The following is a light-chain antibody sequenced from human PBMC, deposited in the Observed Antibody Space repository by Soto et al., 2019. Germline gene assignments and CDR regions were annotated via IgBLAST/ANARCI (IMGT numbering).Light chain of an antibody. CDR1: QSITTY. V-gene: IGKV1-5*03. J-gene: IGKJ1*01. Sequence: DIQMTQSPSTLSASVGDRVTITCRASQSITTYLAWYQQKPGKAPKLLIYKASNLESGVPSRFSGSGSGTEFTLTISSLQPDDFAPYYCQQYSGYSRTFGQGTKVEIK. CDR2: KAS. CDR3: QQYSGYSRT.